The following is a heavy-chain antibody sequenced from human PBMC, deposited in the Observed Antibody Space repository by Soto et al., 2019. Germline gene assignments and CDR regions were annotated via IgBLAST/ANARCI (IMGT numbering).Heavy chain of an antibody. V-gene: IGHV1-69*06. CDR2: IIPIFGTA. Sequence: QVQLVQSGAEVKKPGSSVKVSCKASGGTFSSYAISWVRQAPGQGREWMGGIIPIFGTANYAQKFQGRVTITADKSTSTAYMELSSLRSEDTAVYYCARDLSGKTYYYYGMDVWGQGTTVTVSS. CDR3: ARDLSGKTYYYYGMDV. J-gene: IGHJ6*02. D-gene: IGHD5-12*01. CDR1: GGTFSSYA.